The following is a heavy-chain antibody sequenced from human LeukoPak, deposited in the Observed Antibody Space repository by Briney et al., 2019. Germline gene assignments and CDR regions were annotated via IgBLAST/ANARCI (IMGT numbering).Heavy chain of an antibody. V-gene: IGHV3-30-3*01. CDR1: GFTFSSYA. CDR3: ARPQQWLAANWYFDL. CDR2: ISYDGSNK. Sequence: GGSLRLSCAASGFTFSSYAMHWVRQAPGKGLEWVAVISYDGSNKYYADSVKGRFTISRDNSKNTLYLQMNSLGAEDTAVYYCARPQQWLAANWYFDLWGRGTLVTVSS. J-gene: IGHJ2*01. D-gene: IGHD6-19*01.